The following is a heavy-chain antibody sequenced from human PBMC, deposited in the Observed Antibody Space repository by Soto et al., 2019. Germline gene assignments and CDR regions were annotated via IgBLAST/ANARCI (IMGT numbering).Heavy chain of an antibody. CDR2: IRAYNIDT. Sequence: GASVKVSCKSSGYRFETYAMSWVRQAPGQGLEWMGWIRAYNIDTYYAQKFQDRVTMTTDTSTGTAYMELRSLRSDDTAVYYCARGHGVIIGAMDVWGQGTTVTSP. CDR1: GYRFETYA. CDR3: ARGHGVIIGAMDV. V-gene: IGHV1-18*01. J-gene: IGHJ6*02. D-gene: IGHD3-3*01.